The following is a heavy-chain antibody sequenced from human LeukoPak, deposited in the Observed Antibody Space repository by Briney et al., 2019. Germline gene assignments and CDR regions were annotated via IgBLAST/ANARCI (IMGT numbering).Heavy chain of an antibody. CDR2: IVVGSGNT. D-gene: IGHD1-26*01. J-gene: IGHJ4*02. CDR3: ATHRSHSGSYCFDY. CDR1: GFTFTSSA. Sequence: SVKVSCKASGFTFTSSAMQWVRQARGQRLEWIGWIVVGSGNTNYGQKFQERVTITRDLSTSTSYMELSSLRSEDVAVYYCATHRSHSGSYCFDYWGQGTLVTVSS. V-gene: IGHV1-58*02.